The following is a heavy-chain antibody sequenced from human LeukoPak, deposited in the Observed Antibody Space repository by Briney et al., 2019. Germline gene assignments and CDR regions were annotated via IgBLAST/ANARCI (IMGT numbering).Heavy chain of an antibody. Sequence: NPSETLSLXCTVSGGSISSSSYYWGWIRQPPGRGLEWIGSIYYSGSTYYNPSLKSRVTISVDTSKNQFSLKLSSVTAADTAVYYCARHVWRPSMVRGGNKVFDYWGQGTLVTASS. J-gene: IGHJ4*02. D-gene: IGHD3-10*01. V-gene: IGHV4-39*01. CDR3: ARHVWRPSMVRGGNKVFDY. CDR1: GGSISSSSYY. CDR2: IYYSGST.